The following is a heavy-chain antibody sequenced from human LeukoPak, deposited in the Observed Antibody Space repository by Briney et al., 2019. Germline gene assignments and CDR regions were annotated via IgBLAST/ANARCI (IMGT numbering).Heavy chain of an antibody. J-gene: IGHJ3*02. CDR1: GGSISSYY. CDR2: IYYSGST. D-gene: IGHD4-17*01. CDR3: AIPYGDYVGAFDI. Sequence: SETLSLTCTVSGGSISSYYWSWVRQPPGKGLEWIGYIYYSGSTNYNPSLKRRVNISVDTSNNQFSLQLSSVTAADTAVYYCAIPYGDYVGAFDIWGQGTMVTVSS. V-gene: IGHV4-59*08.